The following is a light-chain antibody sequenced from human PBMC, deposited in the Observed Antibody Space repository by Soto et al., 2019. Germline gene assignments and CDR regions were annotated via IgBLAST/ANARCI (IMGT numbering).Light chain of an antibody. Sequence: ETVLTQSPATLSLSPGETATLSCRASEYVDIYLAWYQQKPGQAPRLLIYHASNRATGIPARFSGSGSGTDFTLTISSLEPEDSAVYYCKQRRDCPPLTFDGGTRVEIK. CDR3: KQRRDCPPLT. CDR1: EYVDIY. V-gene: IGKV3-11*01. CDR2: HAS. J-gene: IGKJ4*01.